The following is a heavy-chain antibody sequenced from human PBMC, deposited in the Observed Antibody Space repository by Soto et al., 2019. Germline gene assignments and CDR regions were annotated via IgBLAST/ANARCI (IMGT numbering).Heavy chain of an antibody. CDR3: AHIMITYGGVIGLDAFDN. CDR1: GFSLNTRGVG. Sequence: SGPTLVNPTQTLTLTCTFSGFSLNTRGVGVGWIRQPPGKALEWLAVIYWDDDRRYSPSLNSRLTITKDTSRNQVVLTMTNMDPVDTATYYCAHIMITYGGVIGLDAFDNWGQGTMVTVSS. V-gene: IGHV2-5*02. J-gene: IGHJ3*02. CDR2: IYWDDDR. D-gene: IGHD3-16*02.